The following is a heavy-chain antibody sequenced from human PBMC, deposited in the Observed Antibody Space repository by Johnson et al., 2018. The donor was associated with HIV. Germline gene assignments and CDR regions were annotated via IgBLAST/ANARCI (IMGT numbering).Heavy chain of an antibody. D-gene: IGHD6-19*01. CDR2: ISWNSGSI. V-gene: IGHV3-9*01. J-gene: IGHJ3*02. CDR3: ARDQGGQWLAYDAFDI. CDR1: GFTFDDYA. Sequence: EVQLVESGGGLVQPGRSLRLSCAASGFTFDDYAMHWVRQAPGKGLEWVSGISWNSGSIGYADSVKGRFTISRDNSKNTLYLQMNSLRAEDTAVYYCARDQGGQWLAYDAFDIWGQGTMVTVSS.